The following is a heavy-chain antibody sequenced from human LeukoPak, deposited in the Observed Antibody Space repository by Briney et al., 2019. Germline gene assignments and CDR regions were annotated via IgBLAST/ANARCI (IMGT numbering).Heavy chain of an antibody. V-gene: IGHV3-30*02. D-gene: IGHD6-13*01. CDR3: AKDTGIAAAGLDAFDI. J-gene: IGHJ3*02. CDR1: GFTFSSYG. Sequence: GGSLRLSCAASGFTFSSYGMHWVRQAPGKGLEWVAFIRYDGSNKYYADSVKGRFTISRDNSKNTLYLQMNSLRAEDTAVYYCAKDTGIAAAGLDAFDIWGQGTMVTVSS. CDR2: IRYDGSNK.